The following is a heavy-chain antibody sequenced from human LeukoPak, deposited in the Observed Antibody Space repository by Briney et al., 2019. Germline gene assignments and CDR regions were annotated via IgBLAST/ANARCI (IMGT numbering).Heavy chain of an antibody. J-gene: IGHJ4*02. CDR2: INPSGGST. V-gene: IGHV1-46*01. CDR3: ARAVRSKGSSSWTGNGRDY. CDR1: GYTFTSYY. D-gene: IGHD6-13*01. Sequence: GASVKVSCKASGYTFTSYYMHWVRQAPGQGLEWMGIINPSGGSTSYAQEFQGRVTMTRDTSTSTVYMELSSLRSEDTAVYYCARAVRSKGSSSWTGNGRDYWGQGTLVTVSS.